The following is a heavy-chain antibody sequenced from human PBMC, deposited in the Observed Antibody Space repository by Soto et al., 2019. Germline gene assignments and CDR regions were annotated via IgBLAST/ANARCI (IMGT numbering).Heavy chain of an antibody. CDR1: GDSISSGVYY. V-gene: IGHV4-61*08. CDR3: ALTGNYDF. J-gene: IGHJ4*02. Sequence: SETLSLTCTVSGDSISSGVYYWSWIRQPPGKGLEWLGYFYYSGSTNYNPSLKSRVTISADTSKNQFSLRLNSVTAADTGVYYCALTGNYDFWGQGILVTVSS. CDR2: FYYSGST. D-gene: IGHD3-9*01.